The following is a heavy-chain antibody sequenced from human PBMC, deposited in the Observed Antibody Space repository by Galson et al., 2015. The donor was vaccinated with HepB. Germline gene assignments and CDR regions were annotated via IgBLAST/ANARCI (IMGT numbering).Heavy chain of an antibody. CDR1: GFTFSSYG. J-gene: IGHJ4*02. Sequence: SLRLSCAASGFTFSSYGMHWVRQAPGKGLEWVAVISYDGGNKYYADSVKGRFTISRDNSKNTLYLQMNSLRAEDTAVYYCAKDLSPESSGWTLFDYWGQGTLVTVSS. CDR3: AKDLSPESSGWTLFDY. D-gene: IGHD6-19*01. CDR2: ISYDGGNK. V-gene: IGHV3-30*18.